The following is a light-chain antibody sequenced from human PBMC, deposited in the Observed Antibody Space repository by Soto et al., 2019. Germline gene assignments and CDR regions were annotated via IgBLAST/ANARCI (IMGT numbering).Light chain of an antibody. CDR3: QQLNSYPFLT. Sequence: DIQLTQSPSFLSASVGDRVTITCRASQGISSYLAWYQQKPGKAPKLLIYAASTLQSGVPTRFSGSGSGTEFTITISSLQPEDFATYYCQQLNSYPFLTFGGGTKVESK. CDR2: AAS. CDR1: QGISSY. V-gene: IGKV1-9*01. J-gene: IGKJ4*01.